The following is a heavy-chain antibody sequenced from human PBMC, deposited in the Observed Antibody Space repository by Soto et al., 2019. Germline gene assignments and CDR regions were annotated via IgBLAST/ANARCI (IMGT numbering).Heavy chain of an antibody. CDR3: ARTAAARRSYYYGMDV. J-gene: IGHJ6*02. Sequence: ASVKVSCKASGYTFTGYYMHCVRQAPEQGLEWMGWINPNSGGTNYAQKFQGWVTMTRDTSISTAYMELSRLRSDDTAVYYCARTAAARRSYYYGMDVWGQGTTVTVSS. D-gene: IGHD6-13*01. CDR2: INPNSGGT. V-gene: IGHV1-2*04. CDR1: GYTFTGYY.